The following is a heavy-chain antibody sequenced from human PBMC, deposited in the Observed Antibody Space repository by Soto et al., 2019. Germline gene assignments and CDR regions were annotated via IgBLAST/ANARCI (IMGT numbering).Heavy chain of an antibody. D-gene: IGHD1-26*01. CDR2: IIPIFGTA. Sequence: QVQLVQSGAEVTKPGSSVKVSCKASGGTFSSYSINWVRQAPGQGLEWMGAIIPIFGTANYAQKFQGRVTITADESTSTAYMELSSLRSDDTAVYYCARDGGRHSGGMDYWGQGTLVTVSS. CDR1: GGTFSSYS. CDR3: ARDGGRHSGGMDY. J-gene: IGHJ4*02. V-gene: IGHV1-69*01.